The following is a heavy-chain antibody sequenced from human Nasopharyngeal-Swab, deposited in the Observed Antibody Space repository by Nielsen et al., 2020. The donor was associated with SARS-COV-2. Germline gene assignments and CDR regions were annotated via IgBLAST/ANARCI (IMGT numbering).Heavy chain of an antibody. CDR3: AKDDVVRGDAFDI. D-gene: IGHD3-10*01. V-gene: IGHV3-23*01. CDR2: ISASGGST. CDR1: GFTFNIYA. Sequence: GASLKISCIASGFTFNIYAMAWVRRTPGRGLQLVSGISASGGSTYYTDSVKGRFAVSRDTSRNTLYLQMHSLRVEDTALYYCAKDDVVRGDAFDIWGQGTMVTVSS. J-gene: IGHJ3*02.